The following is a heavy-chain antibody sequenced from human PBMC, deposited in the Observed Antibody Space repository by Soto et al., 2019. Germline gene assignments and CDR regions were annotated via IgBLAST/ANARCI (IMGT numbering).Heavy chain of an antibody. CDR2: IYWDDDK. CDR1: GFSLSTSGVG. Sequence: QITLKESGPTLVKPTQTLTLTCTFSGFSLSTSGVGVGWIRQPPGKALEWLALIYWDDDKRYSPALKSRLPITKDPSKIHVVLTMTKMDPVHTAPYSCAHAWYCSGGTCDYTYYSDYWGQGTLVTVSS. D-gene: IGHD2-15*01. J-gene: IGHJ4*02. CDR3: AHAWYCSGGTCDYTYYSDY. V-gene: IGHV2-5*02.